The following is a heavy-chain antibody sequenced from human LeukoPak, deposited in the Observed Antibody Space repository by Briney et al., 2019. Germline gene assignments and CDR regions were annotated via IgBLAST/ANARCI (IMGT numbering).Heavy chain of an antibody. Sequence: PSETLSLTCTVSGGSISSYYWSWIRQPPGKGLEWIGYIYYSGSTNYNPSLKSRVTISVDTSKNQFSLKLSSVTAADTAVYYCAGLPSKYDFWSGYPFDYWGQGTLATVSS. D-gene: IGHD3-3*01. CDR1: GGSISSYY. J-gene: IGHJ4*02. CDR2: IYYSGST. CDR3: AGLPSKYDFWSGYPFDY. V-gene: IGHV4-59*08.